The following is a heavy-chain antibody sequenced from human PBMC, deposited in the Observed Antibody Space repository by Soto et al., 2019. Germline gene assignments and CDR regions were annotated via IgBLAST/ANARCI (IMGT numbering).Heavy chain of an antibody. V-gene: IGHV3-11*01. CDR3: TREDHSTYNY. CDR2: ISSSGSTI. Sequence: GGSLRLSCAASGFTFSDYYMSWIRQAPGKGLEWVSYISSSGSTIYYADSVKGRFTISRDNAKNSLYLQVNSLRAEDTGVYYCTREDHSTYNYWGQGTLVIVSS. J-gene: IGHJ4*02. CDR1: GFTFSDYY. D-gene: IGHD4-4*01.